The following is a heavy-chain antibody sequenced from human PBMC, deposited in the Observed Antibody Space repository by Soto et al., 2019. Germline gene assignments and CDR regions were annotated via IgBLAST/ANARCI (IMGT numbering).Heavy chain of an antibody. CDR1: GYTFSGYY. D-gene: IGHD2-2*02. CDR2: INPNSGGT. J-gene: IGHJ6*02. V-gene: IGHV1-2*02. Sequence: ASVKVSCKASGYTFSGYYIHWLRQAPGQGLEWMGWINPNSGGTNYAQKFQGRVTVTRDTPTSTAYMELSRLTSDDTAVYYCARSLTEGYCTITGCYTRPLYGMDVWGPGTTVTVSS. CDR3: ARSLTEGYCTITGCYTRPLYGMDV.